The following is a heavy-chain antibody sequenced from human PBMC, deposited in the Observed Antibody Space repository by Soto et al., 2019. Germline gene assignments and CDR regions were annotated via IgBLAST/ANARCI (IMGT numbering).Heavy chain of an antibody. CDR2: LSSSGGST. J-gene: IGHJ3*02. Sequence: EVQLLESGGGLVQPGGSLRLSCAASEFTFSIYAMSWVRQAPGKGLEWVSSLSSSGGSTYYAGSVKGRFTISRDNSKNTLYLQMNSLRAEDTAVYYCAKDRSGGDFADAFDIWGQGTMVTVSS. V-gene: IGHV3-23*01. CDR1: EFTFSIYA. CDR3: AKDRSGGDFADAFDI. D-gene: IGHD2-21*02.